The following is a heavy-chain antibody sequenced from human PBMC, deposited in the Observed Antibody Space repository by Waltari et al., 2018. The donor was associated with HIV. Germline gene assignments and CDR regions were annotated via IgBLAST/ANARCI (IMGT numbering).Heavy chain of an antibody. D-gene: IGHD4-17*01. CDR3: TREGVETTAPADY. CDR2: INGDGSGT. J-gene: IGHJ4*02. V-gene: IGHV3-74*01. CDR1: GFTFSSHW. Sequence: EVQLVESGGGLVQAGGSLRLSCAASGFTFSSHWMHWVRQAPGEGLVWVERINGDGSGTSYGDSVRCRFSITRENAENSLHLHMNSVRPEDTGLYYCTREGVETTAPADYWGQGTLVTVSS.